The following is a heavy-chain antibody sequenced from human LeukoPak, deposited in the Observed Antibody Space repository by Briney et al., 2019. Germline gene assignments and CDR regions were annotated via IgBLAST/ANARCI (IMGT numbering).Heavy chain of an antibody. CDR2: ISGSGGST. J-gene: IGHJ4*02. Sequence: GGSLRLSCAASGFTFSSYAMSWVRQAPGKGLEWVSAISGSGGSTYYADSVKGRFTISRDNSKNTLYLQMNSLRAEDTAVYYCASHSSYSSSWTLGPLDWGQGTLVTVSS. V-gene: IGHV3-23*01. CDR3: ASHSSYSSSWTLGPLD. D-gene: IGHD6-13*01. CDR1: GFTFSSYA.